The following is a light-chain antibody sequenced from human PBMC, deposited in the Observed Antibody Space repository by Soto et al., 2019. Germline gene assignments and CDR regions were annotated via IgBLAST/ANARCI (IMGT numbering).Light chain of an antibody. Sequence: EIVVTQAPVTLSLSPGERATLSCRASQSVSSSYLAWYQQKPGQAPRLLIYGASSRATGIPDRFSGSGSGTDFTLTISRLEPEDFAVYYCPQYGSSPITFGQGTRLEIK. CDR2: GAS. V-gene: IGKV3-20*01. J-gene: IGKJ5*01. CDR3: PQYGSSPIT. CDR1: QSVSSSY.